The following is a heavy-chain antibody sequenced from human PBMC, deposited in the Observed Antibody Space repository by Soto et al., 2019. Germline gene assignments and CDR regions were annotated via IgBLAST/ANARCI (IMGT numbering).Heavy chain of an antibody. J-gene: IGHJ4*02. CDR2: IIPIFGTA. CDR3: ARGGGYDSFDF. V-gene: IGHV1-69*06. CDR1: GGTFSSYA. D-gene: IGHD3-22*01. Sequence: GASVKVSCKASGGTFSSYAISWVRQAPGQGLEWMGGIIPIFGTANYAQKFQGRVTITADKSTSTAYMELRSLRSDDTAVYYCARGGGYDSFDFWGQGILVTVSS.